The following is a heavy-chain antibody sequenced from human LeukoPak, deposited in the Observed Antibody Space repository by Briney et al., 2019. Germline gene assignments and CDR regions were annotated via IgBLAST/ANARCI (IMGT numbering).Heavy chain of an antibody. D-gene: IGHD3-10*01. Sequence: GGSLRLSCAASGFTVSSNYMSWVRQAPGKGLEWVSAISGSGGSTYYADSVKGRFTISRDNSKNTLYLQMNSLRAEDTAVYYCAKDSSRSPGDYYFDYWGQGTLVTVSS. J-gene: IGHJ4*02. V-gene: IGHV3-23*01. CDR2: ISGSGGST. CDR1: GFTVSSNY. CDR3: AKDSSRSPGDYYFDY.